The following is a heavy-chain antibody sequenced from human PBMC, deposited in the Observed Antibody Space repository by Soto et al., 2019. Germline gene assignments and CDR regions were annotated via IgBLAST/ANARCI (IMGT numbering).Heavy chain of an antibody. CDR3: AGDRDNYGSGSYYG. V-gene: IGHV1-2*02. CDR1: GYTFTDYY. Sequence: ASVKVSCKASGYTFTDYYIHWVRQAPGQGLEWMGWINPDSGGTDYAQKFQGRVTMTRDTSISTAYMELTRLRFDDTAVYYCAGDRDNYGSGSYYGWGQGTLVTVSS. J-gene: IGHJ4*02. CDR2: INPDSGGT. D-gene: IGHD3-10*01.